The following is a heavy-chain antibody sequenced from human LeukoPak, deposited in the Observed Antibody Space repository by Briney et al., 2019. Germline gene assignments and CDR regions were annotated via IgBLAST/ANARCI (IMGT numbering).Heavy chain of an antibody. D-gene: IGHD5-24*01. CDR3: ARGHGYNYDPSYYYGMDV. V-gene: IGHV4-31*03. CDR2: IYYSGST. Sequence: PSETLSLTCTVSGGSISSGGYYWSWIRQHPGKGLEWIGYIYYSGSTYYSPSLRSRVTISVDTSKNQFSLKLSSVTAADTAVYYCARGHGYNYDPSYYYGMDVWGQGTTVTVSS. CDR1: GGSISSGGYY. J-gene: IGHJ6*02.